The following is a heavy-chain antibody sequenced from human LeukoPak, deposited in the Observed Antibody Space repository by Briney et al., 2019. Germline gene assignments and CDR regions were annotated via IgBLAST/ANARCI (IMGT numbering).Heavy chain of an antibody. CDR1: GGSFSGYY. CDR2: INHSVST. CDR3: ARAFRVATSYYYYYYGMDV. J-gene: IGHJ6*02. D-gene: IGHD5-12*01. Sequence: PSETLSLTCAVYGGSFSGYYWSWIRQPPGKGLEWIGEINHSVSTNYNPSLKSRVTISVDTSKNQFSLKLSSVTAADTAVYYCARAFRVATSYYYYYYGMDVWGQGTTVTVSS. V-gene: IGHV4-34*01.